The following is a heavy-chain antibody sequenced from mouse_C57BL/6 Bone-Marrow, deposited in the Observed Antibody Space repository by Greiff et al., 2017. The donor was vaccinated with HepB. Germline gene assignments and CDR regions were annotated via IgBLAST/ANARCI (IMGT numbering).Heavy chain of an antibody. CDR3: AVYSNYEAWFAY. V-gene: IGHV1-42*01. Sequence: EVQLQESGPELVKPGASVKISCKASGYSFTGYYMNWVKQSPEKSLEWIGEINPSTGGTTYNQKFKAKATLTVDKSSSTAYMPLKSLTSEDSAVYYCAVYSNYEAWFAYWGQGTLVTVSA. CDR1: GYSFTGYY. J-gene: IGHJ3*01. D-gene: IGHD2-5*01. CDR2: INPSTGGT.